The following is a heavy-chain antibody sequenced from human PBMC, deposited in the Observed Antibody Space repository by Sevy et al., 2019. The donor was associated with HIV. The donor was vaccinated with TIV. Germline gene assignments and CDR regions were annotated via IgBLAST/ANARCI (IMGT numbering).Heavy chain of an antibody. CDR3: ARVGRADAFDI. J-gene: IGHJ3*02. Sequence: GGSLRLSCAASGFTFSSYSMNWVRQAPGKGLEWVSSISSSSSYIYYANSVKGRFTISRDNAKNSLYLQMNSLRAEDTAVYYCARVGRADAFDIWGQGTMVTVSS. V-gene: IGHV3-21*01. CDR1: GFTFSSYS. CDR2: ISSSSSYI.